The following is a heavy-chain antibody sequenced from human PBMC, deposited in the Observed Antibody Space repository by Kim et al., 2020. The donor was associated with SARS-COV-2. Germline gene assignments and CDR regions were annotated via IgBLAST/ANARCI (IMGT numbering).Heavy chain of an antibody. CDR2: IYYSGST. CDR1: GGSISSGGYY. D-gene: IGHD3-22*01. J-gene: IGHJ4*02. Sequence: SETLSLTCTVSGGSISSGGYYWSWIRQHPGKGLEWIGYIYYSGSTYYNPSLKSRVTISVDTSKNQFSLKLSSVTAADTAVYYCASGSSGYWFPFDYWGQGTLVTVSS. CDR3: ASGSSGYWFPFDY. V-gene: IGHV4-31*03.